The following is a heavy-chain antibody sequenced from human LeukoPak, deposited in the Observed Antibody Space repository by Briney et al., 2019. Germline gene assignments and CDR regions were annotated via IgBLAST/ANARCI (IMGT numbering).Heavy chain of an antibody. V-gene: IGHV3-7*03. J-gene: IGHJ4*02. CDR3: ARALGYCSSTSCPLDY. CDR1: GFTFSSYW. Sequence: PGGSLRLSCAASGFTFSSYWMSWVRQAPGKGLEWVANIKQDGSEKYYVDSVKGRFTISRDNAKNSLYLQMNSLRAEDTAVYYCARALGYCSSTSCPLDYWGQGTLVTVSS. CDR2: IKQDGSEK. D-gene: IGHD2-2*01.